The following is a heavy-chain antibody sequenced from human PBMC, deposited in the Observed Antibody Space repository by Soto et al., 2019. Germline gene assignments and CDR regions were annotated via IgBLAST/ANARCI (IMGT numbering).Heavy chain of an antibody. V-gene: IGHV3-23*01. Sequence: PGGSLRLSCAASGFTFNSYAMSWVRQAPGKGLEWVSAISGSGGSTYYADSVKGRFTISRDNSKDTLYPQMNSLRAEDTAVYYCGRKGTQVAAQNAGYWGQGTLVTVSS. D-gene: IGHD6-25*01. CDR1: GFTFNSYA. CDR2: ISGSGGST. J-gene: IGHJ4*02. CDR3: GRKGTQVAAQNAGY.